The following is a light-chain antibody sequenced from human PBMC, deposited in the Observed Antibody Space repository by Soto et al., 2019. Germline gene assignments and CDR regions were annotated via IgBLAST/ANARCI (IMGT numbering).Light chain of an antibody. CDR1: SSDVGSYNL. CDR3: CSYAGASIWV. J-gene: IGLJ2*01. V-gene: IGLV2-23*01. CDR2: EGT. Sequence: QSVLTQPASVSGSPGQSITISCTGTSSDVGSYNLVSWYQQHPGKAPKLMIYEGTQRPSGVSNRFSASKSGNTASLTISWLQAEDEADYYCCSYAGASIWVFGGGTKLTVL.